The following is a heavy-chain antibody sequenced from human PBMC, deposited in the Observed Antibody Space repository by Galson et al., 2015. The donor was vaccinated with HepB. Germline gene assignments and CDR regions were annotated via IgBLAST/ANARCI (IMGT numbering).Heavy chain of an antibody. D-gene: IGHD3-22*01. J-gene: IGHJ4*02. CDR2: ISGSGGST. Sequence: SLRLSCAASGFTFSSYAMSWVRQAPGKGLEWVSAISGSGGSTYYGDSVKGRFTISRDNSKNTLYLQMNSLRAEDTAVYYCAKDLRLQKPYYYDTANYFDYWGQGTLVTVSS. V-gene: IGHV3-23*01. CDR3: AKDLRLQKPYYYDTANYFDY. CDR1: GFTFSSYA.